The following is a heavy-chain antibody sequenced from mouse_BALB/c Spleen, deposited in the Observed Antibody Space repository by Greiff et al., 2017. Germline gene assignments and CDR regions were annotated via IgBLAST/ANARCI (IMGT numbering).Heavy chain of an antibody. J-gene: IGHJ4*01. V-gene: IGHV5-6-3*01. Sequence: EVKLVESGGGLVQPGGSLKLSCAASGFTFSSYGMSWVRQTPDKRLELVATINSNGGSTYYPDSVKGRFTISRDNAKNTLYLQMTSLRSEDTAMYYCARAGGNYGYAMDYWGQGTSVTVSS. CDR1: GFTFSSYG. CDR3: ARAGGNYGYAMDY. CDR2: INSNGGST. D-gene: IGHD2-1*01.